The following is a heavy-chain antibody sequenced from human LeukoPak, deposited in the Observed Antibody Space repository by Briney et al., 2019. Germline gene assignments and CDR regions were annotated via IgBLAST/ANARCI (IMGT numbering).Heavy chain of an antibody. CDR2: IYPGDSDT. CDR1: GYSFTSYW. Sequence: GESLKISCKGSGYSFTSYWIAWVRQMPGKGLEWMGIIYPGDSDTRYSPSFQGQVTISADKSISTAYLQWSSLKASDTAMYYCARRGGNFGWFGDLMADYWGQGTLVTVSS. J-gene: IGHJ4*02. CDR3: ARRGGNFGWFGDLMADY. D-gene: IGHD3-10*01. V-gene: IGHV5-51*01.